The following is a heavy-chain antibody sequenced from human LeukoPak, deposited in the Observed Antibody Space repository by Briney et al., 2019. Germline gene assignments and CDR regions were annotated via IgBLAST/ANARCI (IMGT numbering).Heavy chain of an antibody. Sequence: GGSLRLSCAASGFTFSSYAMHWVRQAPGKGLEWVAVISYDGSNKYYADSVKGRFTVSRDNSKNTLYLQMNSLRAEDTAVYYCAGGGYDFWSGYLHYYGMDVWGQGTTVTVSS. CDR3: AGGGYDFWSGYLHYYGMDV. J-gene: IGHJ6*02. D-gene: IGHD3-3*01. CDR1: GFTFSSYA. CDR2: ISYDGSNK. V-gene: IGHV3-30-3*01.